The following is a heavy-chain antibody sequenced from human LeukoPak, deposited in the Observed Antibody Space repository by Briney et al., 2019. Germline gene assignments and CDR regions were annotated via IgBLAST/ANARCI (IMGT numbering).Heavy chain of an antibody. CDR3: ARDANSGYVVYYYMDV. CDR2: IFPSGGEI. V-gene: IGHV3-23*01. CDR1: GFTFSTFA. D-gene: IGHD5-12*01. Sequence: GGSLGLSCAASGFTFSTFAMIWVRQPPGKGLEWVSSIFPSGGEIHYADSVRGRFTISRDNSKSTLSLQMNSLRAEDTAVYYCARDANSGYVVYYYMDVWGKGTTVTVSS. J-gene: IGHJ6*03.